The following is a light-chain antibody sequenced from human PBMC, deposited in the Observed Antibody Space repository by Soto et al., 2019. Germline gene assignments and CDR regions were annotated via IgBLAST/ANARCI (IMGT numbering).Light chain of an antibody. J-gene: IGKJ1*01. Sequence: EIVLTQSPGTLSLSPGERATLSCRASQSVSNNYLAWYQRKPGQAPRLLIYGASNRATGIPDRFSGSGSGTEFTLTISSLQSEDFAVYYCQQYNNWPRTFGQGTKVDIK. V-gene: IGKV3D-15*01. CDR1: QSVSNN. CDR3: QQYNNWPRT. CDR2: GAS.